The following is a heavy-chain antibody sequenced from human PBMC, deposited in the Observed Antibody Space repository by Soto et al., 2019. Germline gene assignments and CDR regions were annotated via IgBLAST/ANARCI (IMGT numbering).Heavy chain of an antibody. CDR2: IYYSGST. CDR3: ARTGDVVVPAATDRVDY. Sequence: SETLSPTCTVSGGSISRGGYYWSWIRQHPGKGLEWIGYIYYSGSTYYNPSLKSRVTISVDTSKNQFSLKLSSVTAADTAVYYCARTGDVVVPAATDRVDYWGQGTLVTVSS. J-gene: IGHJ4*02. V-gene: IGHV4-31*03. D-gene: IGHD2-2*01. CDR1: GGSISRGGYY.